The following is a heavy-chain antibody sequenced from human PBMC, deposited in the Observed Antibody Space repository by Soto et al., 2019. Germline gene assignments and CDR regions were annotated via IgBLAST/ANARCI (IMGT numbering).Heavy chain of an antibody. J-gene: IGHJ3*02. V-gene: IGHV1-69*12. CDR3: ARVSVVVDAFDI. Sequence: QVQLVQSGAEVKKPGSSVKVSCKASGGTFSSYAISWVRQAPGQGLEWMGGIIPIFGTANYAQKFQGRVTITADESTRKAYMEMSSLRSEDTSVYYWARVSVVVDAFDIWGQGTMVTVSS. CDR2: IIPIFGTA. CDR1: GGTFSSYA. D-gene: IGHD3-22*01.